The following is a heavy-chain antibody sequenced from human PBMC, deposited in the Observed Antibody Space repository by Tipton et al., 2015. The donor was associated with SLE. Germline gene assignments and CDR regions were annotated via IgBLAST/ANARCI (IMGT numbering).Heavy chain of an antibody. CDR1: GVSISTYY. CDR2: VSYTGSA. Sequence: TLSLTCSVSGVSISTYYWTWIRQSPGKEFEWLAYVSYTGSATYNPSLRSRVSISLDTSENQFSLKVTSVTAADTAVYYCARLSAYYRVFDLWGQGTQVTVSS. J-gene: IGHJ4*02. D-gene: IGHD3-3*01. CDR3: ARLSAYYRVFDL. V-gene: IGHV4-59*08.